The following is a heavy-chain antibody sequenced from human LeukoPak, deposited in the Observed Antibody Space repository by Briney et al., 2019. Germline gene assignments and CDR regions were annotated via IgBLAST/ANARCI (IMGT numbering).Heavy chain of an antibody. V-gene: IGHV4-39*01. CDR3: ARHVRGVTFYFDY. CDR1: GGSISSSSYY. D-gene: IGHD3-10*02. Sequence: PSETLSLTCTVSGGSISSSSYYWGWIRQPPGKGLEWIGSIYYSGSTYYNPSLKSRVTISVDTSKNQFSLKLSSVTAADTAVYYCARHVRGVTFYFDYWGQGTLVTVSS. CDR2: IYYSGST. J-gene: IGHJ4*02.